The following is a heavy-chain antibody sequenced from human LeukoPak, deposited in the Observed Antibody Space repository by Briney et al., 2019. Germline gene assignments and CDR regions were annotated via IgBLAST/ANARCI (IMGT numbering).Heavy chain of an antibody. CDR2: IIPNLGIA. CDR1: GGTFSSYT. Sequence: SVKVSCKASGGTFSSYTISWVRQAPGQGLEWMGRIIPNLGIANYAQNFQGRVTITADKSTSTDYMELSSLRSEDTAVYYCARGGYCSSTSCYSTIAAPFDPWGQGTLVTVSS. D-gene: IGHD2-2*02. J-gene: IGHJ5*02. V-gene: IGHV1-69*02. CDR3: ARGGYCSSTSCYSTIAAPFDP.